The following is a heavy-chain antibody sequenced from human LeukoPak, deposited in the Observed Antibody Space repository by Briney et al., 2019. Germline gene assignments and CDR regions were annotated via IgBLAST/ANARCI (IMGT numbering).Heavy chain of an antibody. CDR1: GFSVSSSY. CDR2: IYSGGTT. J-gene: IGHJ6*02. CDR3: ARDDLGTSYFYYGMDV. Sequence: PGGSLRLSCAASGFSVSSSYISWVRQAPGKGLEWVSAIYSGGTTYYADSVKGRFTISRDNSKNSLYLQMNSLRAEDTAIYYCARDDLGTSYFYYGMDVWGQGTTVTVSS. D-gene: IGHD3/OR15-3a*01. V-gene: IGHV3-53*01.